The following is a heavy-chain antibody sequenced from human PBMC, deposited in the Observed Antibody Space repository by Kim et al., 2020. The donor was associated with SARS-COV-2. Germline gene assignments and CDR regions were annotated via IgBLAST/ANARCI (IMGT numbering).Heavy chain of an antibody. J-gene: IGHJ4*02. CDR3: ARDRSAVTTVIDY. CDR2: IWYDGSNK. Sequence: GGSLRLSCAASGFTFSSYGMHWVRQAPGKGLEWVAVIWYDGSNKYYADSVKGRFTISRDNSKNTLYLQMNSLRAEDTAVYYCARDRSAVTTVIDYWGQGTLVTVSS. CDR1: GFTFSSYG. D-gene: IGHD4-4*01. V-gene: IGHV3-33*08.